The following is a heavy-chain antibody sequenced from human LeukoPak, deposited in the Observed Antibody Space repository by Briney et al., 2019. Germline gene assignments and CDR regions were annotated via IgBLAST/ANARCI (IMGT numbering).Heavy chain of an antibody. V-gene: IGHV4-4*09. J-gene: IGHJ3*02. CDR1: CGSISSYY. CDR3: ARHGGGGRAFDI. Sequence: SETLSLTCTVSCGSISSYYWSWIRQPPGKGLEWIGYIYTSGSTNYNPSLKRRVTISVDTSNNQCSLKLSSVTAADTAVYFCARHGGGGRAFDIWGQGTMLTVSS. CDR2: IYTSGST. D-gene: IGHD3-16*01.